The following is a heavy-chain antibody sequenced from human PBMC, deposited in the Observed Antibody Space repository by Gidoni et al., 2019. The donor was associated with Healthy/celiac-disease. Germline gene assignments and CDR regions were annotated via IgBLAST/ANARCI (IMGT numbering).Heavy chain of an antibody. J-gene: IGHJ4*02. CDR3: AASLAGPES. V-gene: IGHV1-58*01. CDR2: ILVGSGNT. CDR1: GFPFSSSA. Sequence: QMQLVQSGPEVKKPGTSVKVSCKASGFPFSSSAVQWVRQARGQRLEWIGWILVGSGNTNYAQKFQERLTISRDMSTTTAYMELSSLRSEDTAVYYCAASLAGPESWGQGTLVTVSS.